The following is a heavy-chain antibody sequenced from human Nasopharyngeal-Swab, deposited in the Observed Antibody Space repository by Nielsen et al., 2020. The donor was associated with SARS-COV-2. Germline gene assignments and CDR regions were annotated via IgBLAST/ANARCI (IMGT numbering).Heavy chain of an antibody. CDR1: GGTFSSYG. CDR2: IIPTAGIT. J-gene: IGHJ4*02. D-gene: IGHD3-22*01. CDR3: ARDKRIYFDSSGHLDY. Sequence: SVKVSCKASGGTFSSYGISWVRQAPGQGLEWMGRIIPTAGITNYAQQFQGRVTITADKSTSTSYMELTSLRAEDTAVYYCARDKRIYFDSSGHLDYWGQGTLVTVSS. V-gene: IGHV1-69*04.